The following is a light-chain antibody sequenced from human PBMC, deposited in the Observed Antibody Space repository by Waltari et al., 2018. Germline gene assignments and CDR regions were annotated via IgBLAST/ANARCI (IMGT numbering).Light chain of an antibody. CDR3: QTGGHGTWV. V-gene: IGLV4-69*01. CDR2: VSREGSH. Sequence: QEPQKAPGYLMKVSREGSHSKGDEIPARFSGSSSGAERYLTISSLQSEEGADYYCQTGGHGTWVFGGGTKLTVL. J-gene: IGLJ3*02.